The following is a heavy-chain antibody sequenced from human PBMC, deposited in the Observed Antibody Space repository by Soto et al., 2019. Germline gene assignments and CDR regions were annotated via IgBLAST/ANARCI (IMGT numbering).Heavy chain of an antibody. CDR1: GGSFSGYY. J-gene: IGHJ4*02. D-gene: IGHD4-17*01. CDR3: ARGTTVTTVPYDY. Sequence: TLSLTCAVYGGSFSGYYWSWIRQPPGKGLEWIGEINHSGSTNYNPSLKSRVTVSVDTSKNQFSLKLSSVTAADTAVYYCARGTTVTTVPYDYWGQGTLVTVSS. V-gene: IGHV4-34*01. CDR2: INHSGST.